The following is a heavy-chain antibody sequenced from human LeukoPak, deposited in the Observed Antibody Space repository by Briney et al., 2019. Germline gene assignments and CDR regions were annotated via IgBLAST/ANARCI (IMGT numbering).Heavy chain of an antibody. CDR1: GLTFSSSW. CDR2: IKEDASET. V-gene: IGHV3-7*01. CDR3: TRGSPLDY. Sequence: PGGSLRLSCAASGLTFSSSWMTWVRQAPGKGLEWVANIKEDASETNYVGSAIGRFAISRDNAKNSPYLQMNSLRVEDTAVYYCTRGSPLDYWGQGTLVTVSS. J-gene: IGHJ4*02. D-gene: IGHD1-26*01.